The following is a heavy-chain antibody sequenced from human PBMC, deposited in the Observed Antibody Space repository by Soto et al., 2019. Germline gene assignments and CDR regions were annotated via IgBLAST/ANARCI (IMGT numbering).Heavy chain of an antibody. J-gene: IGHJ3*02. D-gene: IGHD6-19*01. V-gene: IGHV3-23*01. Sequence: EVQLLESGGGLVQPGGSLRLSCAASGFTFSSYAMSWVRQAPGKGLEWVSGISGSGGSTYYADSVKGRFTISRDNSKNTLYLQMNSLRAEDTAVYYCTASSGWYNAFDIWGQGTMVTVSS. CDR3: TASSGWYNAFDI. CDR1: GFTFSSYA. CDR2: ISGSGGST.